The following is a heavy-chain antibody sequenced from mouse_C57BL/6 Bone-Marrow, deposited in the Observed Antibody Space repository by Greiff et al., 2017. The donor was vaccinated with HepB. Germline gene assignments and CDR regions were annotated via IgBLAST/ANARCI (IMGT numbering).Heavy chain of an antibody. CDR3: ASYGSSYYYAMDY. CDR1: GFTFSDYG. D-gene: IGHD1-1*01. Sequence: EVMLVESRGGLVKPGGSLKLSCAASGFTFSDYGMHWVRQAPEKGLEWVAYISSGSSTIYYADTVKGRFTISRDNAKNTLFLQMTSLRSEDTAMYYCASYGSSYYYAMDYWGQGTSVTVSS. CDR2: ISSGSSTI. V-gene: IGHV5-17*01. J-gene: IGHJ4*01.